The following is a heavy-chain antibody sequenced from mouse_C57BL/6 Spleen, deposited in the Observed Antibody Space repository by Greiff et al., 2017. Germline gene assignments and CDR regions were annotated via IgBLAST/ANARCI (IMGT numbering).Heavy chain of an antibody. V-gene: IGHV1-61*01. D-gene: IGHD3-2*02. Sequence: QVQLQQPGAELVRPGSSVKLSCKASGYTFTSYWMDWVKQRPGQGLEWIGNIYPSDSETHYNQKFKDKATLTVDKSSSTAYMQLSSLTSEDSAVYYCARSSSGYYFDDWGQGTTLTVSS. J-gene: IGHJ2*01. CDR1: GYTFTSYW. CDR3: ARSSSGYYFDD. CDR2: IYPSDSET.